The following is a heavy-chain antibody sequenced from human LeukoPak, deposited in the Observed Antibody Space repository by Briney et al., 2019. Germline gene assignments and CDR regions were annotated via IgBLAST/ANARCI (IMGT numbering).Heavy chain of an antibody. V-gene: IGHV3-23*01. CDR3: ARDPFDSSGPDY. Sequence: GGSLRLSCAASGFTFSSYAMSWVRQAPGKGLEWVSAISGSGGSTYYADSVKGRFTISRDNAKNSLYLQMNSLRAEDTAVYYCARDPFDSSGPDYWGQGTLVTVSS. CDR1: GFTFSSYA. D-gene: IGHD3-22*01. J-gene: IGHJ4*02. CDR2: ISGSGGST.